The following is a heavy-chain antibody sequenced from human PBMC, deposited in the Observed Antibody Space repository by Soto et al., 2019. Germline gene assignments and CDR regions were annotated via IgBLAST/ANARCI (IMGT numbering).Heavy chain of an antibody. V-gene: IGHV4-61*03. CDR1: GGSVSSSSHY. CDR2: IYHTGST. Sequence: SETLSLTCTVSGGSVSSSSHYWSWIRQPPGKGLEWIAYIYHTGSTSYNPSLKSRVTISLDTSMNYFSLRLSSVTAADTAVYYCARGQRFSDWFDPWGQGTLVTVSS. J-gene: IGHJ5*02. CDR3: ARGQRFSDWFDP. D-gene: IGHD3-3*01.